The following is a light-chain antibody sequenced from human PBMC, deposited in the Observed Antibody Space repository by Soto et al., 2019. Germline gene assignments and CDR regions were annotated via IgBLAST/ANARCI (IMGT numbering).Light chain of an antibody. CDR3: LQDYNPPFT. CDR2: GAS. Sequence: AIQMTQSPSSLSASVGDRVTITCRASQDIRNDLGLFQQKPGKAPRLLIYGASSLKSGVPSRFSGSGSGTDFTLTISSLQPEDFATYYCLQDYNPPFTFGQGTKLEIK. V-gene: IGKV1-6*01. J-gene: IGKJ2*01. CDR1: QDIRND.